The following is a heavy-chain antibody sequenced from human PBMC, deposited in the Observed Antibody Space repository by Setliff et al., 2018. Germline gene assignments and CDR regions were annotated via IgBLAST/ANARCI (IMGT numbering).Heavy chain of an antibody. V-gene: IGHV4-59*02. CDR3: ARDRPRTSDYNFWSGLTHAFDI. D-gene: IGHD3-3*01. CDR2: ISYSGIT. Sequence: PSETLSLTCNVSGASVSSHYWDWIRQPPGKGLEWIGFISYSGITTYNVSLKSRVTISVDTSKNQFSLKLSSVTAADTAVYSCARDRPRTSDYNFWSGLTHAFDIWGQGTMVTVSS. CDR1: GASVSSHY. J-gene: IGHJ3*02.